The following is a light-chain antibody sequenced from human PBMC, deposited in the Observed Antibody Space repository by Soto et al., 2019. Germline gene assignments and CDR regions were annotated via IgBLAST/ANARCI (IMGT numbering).Light chain of an antibody. CDR2: EGS. CDR3: CSYAGSSTWV. CDR1: SNNIGSYNL. J-gene: IGLJ3*02. V-gene: IGLV2-23*01. Sequence: QSALTQPASVSGSPGQSITISCTGTSNNIGSYNLVSWYQQHPGKAPKHMIYEGSKRPSGVSNRFSGSKSGNTASLTISGLQAEDEADYYCCSYAGSSTWVFGGGTKLTVL.